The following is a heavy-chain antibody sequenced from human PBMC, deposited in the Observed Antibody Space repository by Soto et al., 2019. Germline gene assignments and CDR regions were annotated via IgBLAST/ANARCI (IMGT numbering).Heavy chain of an antibody. D-gene: IGHD3-3*01. CDR2: ISPDGTNE. CDR3: AREVAVTTLYFDY. J-gene: IGHJ4*02. CDR1: GFTFGDYF. Sequence: GGSLRLSCEVSGFTFGDYFIHWVRQAPGKGLEWVAVISPDGTNEEFADSVQGRFSVSRDNSKNTVYLQLSNLRLDDTALYYCAREVAVTTLYFDYWGRGTLVTVSS. V-gene: IGHV3-30-3*01.